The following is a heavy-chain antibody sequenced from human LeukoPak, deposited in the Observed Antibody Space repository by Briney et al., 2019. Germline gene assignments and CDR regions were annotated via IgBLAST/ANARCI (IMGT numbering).Heavy chain of an antibody. D-gene: IGHD6-19*01. CDR2: INPSGGST. Sequence: ASVKVSCTASGYTFTSYYMHWVRQAPGQGLEWMGIINPSGGSTSYAQKFQGRVTMTRDTSTSTVYMELSSLRSEDTAVYYCARDGPQWLMSTYYYGMDVWGQGTTVTVSS. V-gene: IGHV1-46*01. CDR3: ARDGPQWLMSTYYYGMDV. J-gene: IGHJ6*02. CDR1: GYTFTSYY.